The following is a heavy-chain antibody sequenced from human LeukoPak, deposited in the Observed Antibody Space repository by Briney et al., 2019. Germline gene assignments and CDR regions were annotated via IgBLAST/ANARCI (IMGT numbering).Heavy chain of an antibody. V-gene: IGHV4-31*03. J-gene: IGHJ4*02. CDR1: GGSITSGGYY. D-gene: IGHD6-13*01. CDR3: ARVPRIAAAGSGSRFDF. CDR2: IYYSGST. Sequence: SETLSLTCTVSGGSITSGGYYWSWIRKHPGRGLEWIGYIYYSGSTYYNPSLKSRVTISVDTSKNQFSLKLSSVTAADTAIYYCARVPRIAAAGSGSRFDFWGQGTLVTVSS.